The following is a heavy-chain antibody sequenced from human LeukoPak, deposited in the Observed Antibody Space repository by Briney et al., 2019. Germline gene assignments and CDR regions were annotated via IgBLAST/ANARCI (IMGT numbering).Heavy chain of an antibody. J-gene: IGHJ4*02. Sequence: SETLSLTCAVSGFSITSGYFWGWIRQPPGKGLGWIGSIYHSGTTYYNPSLKSRVIISVDTSKNQFSLRLTSVTAADTAVYYCARPPDSSDYGAAFDSWGQGTLVTVSS. D-gene: IGHD4-11*01. CDR2: IYHSGTT. V-gene: IGHV4-38-2*01. CDR3: ARPPDSSDYGAAFDS. CDR1: GFSITSGYF.